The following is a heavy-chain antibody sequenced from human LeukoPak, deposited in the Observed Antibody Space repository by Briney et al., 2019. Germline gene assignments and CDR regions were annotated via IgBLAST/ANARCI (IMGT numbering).Heavy chain of an antibody. J-gene: IGHJ5*02. D-gene: IGHD6-19*01. V-gene: IGHV4-31*03. CDR1: GGSISSGGYY. CDR2: IYYSGST. Sequence: EASETLSLTCTVSGGSISSGGYYWSWIRQHPGKGLEWIGYIYYSGSTYYNPSLKSRVTISVDTSKNQFSLKLSSVTAADTAVHHCARHRRPALAGIELGFDPWDQGTLGPGSS. CDR3: ARHRRPALAGIELGFDP.